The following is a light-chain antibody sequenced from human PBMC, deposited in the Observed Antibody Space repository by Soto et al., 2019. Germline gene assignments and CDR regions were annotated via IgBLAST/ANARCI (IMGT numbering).Light chain of an antibody. CDR3: QQYITYPYA. Sequence: DIQMTQSPSTLSASVGDRVTITCRASQSTSTWLAWYQQRPGKTPTLLISEASKLESGVPSRFSGSGSGTEFTLTISSLQPDDFATYYGQQYITYPYAFGQWTKVEIK. CDR1: QSTSTW. J-gene: IGKJ1*01. V-gene: IGKV1-5*03. CDR2: EAS.